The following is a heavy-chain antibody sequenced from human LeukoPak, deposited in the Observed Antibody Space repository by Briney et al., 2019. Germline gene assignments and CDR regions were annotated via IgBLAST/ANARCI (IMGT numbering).Heavy chain of an antibody. CDR3: ARDGRGRDPYYYYYMDV. CDR2: IYSGGTT. V-gene: IGHV3-53*05. CDR1: GFTVSGNY. Sequence: PGGSLRLSCAVSGFTVSGNYMSWVRQAPGKGLEWVSLIYSGGTTYYADSVKGRFTISRDNSKNTLYLQMNSLRAEDTAVYYCARDGRGRDPYYYYYMDVWGKGTTVTVSS. J-gene: IGHJ6*03.